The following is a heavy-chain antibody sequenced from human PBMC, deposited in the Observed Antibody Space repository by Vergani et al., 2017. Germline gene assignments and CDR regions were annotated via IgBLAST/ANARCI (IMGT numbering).Heavy chain of an antibody. CDR3: TIRSDTDRFLDY. Sequence: EVQLVVSGGGWVQSGGSLKLSRAASGFTFSGSVIHSVRQASGKGLEWVVRIISKANTYATTYTASVKGRFTMSRDDSKNTVYLQMNSLKTEVTAVYYCTIRSDTDRFLDYWVQGTLVTVSS. CDR2: IISKANTYAT. CDR1: GFTFSGSV. J-gene: IGHJ4*02. D-gene: IGHD1-26*01. V-gene: IGHV3-73*02.